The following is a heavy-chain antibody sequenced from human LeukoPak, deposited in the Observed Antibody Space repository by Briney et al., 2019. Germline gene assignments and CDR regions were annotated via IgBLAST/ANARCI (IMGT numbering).Heavy chain of an antibody. J-gene: IGHJ6*02. V-gene: IGHV4-59*01. CDR3: ARGYYYDSSGYYYYYYGMDV. D-gene: IGHD3-22*01. CDR2: IYYSGST. CDR1: GGSFSSYY. Sequence: PSETLSLTCAVYGGSFSSYYWSWIRQPPGKGLEWIGYIYYSGSTNYNPSPKSRVTISVDTSKNQFSLKLSSVTAADTAVYYCARGYYYDSSGYYYYYYGMDVWGQGTTVTVSS.